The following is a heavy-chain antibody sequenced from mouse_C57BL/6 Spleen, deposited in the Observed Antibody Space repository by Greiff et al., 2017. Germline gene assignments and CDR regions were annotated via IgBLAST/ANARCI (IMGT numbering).Heavy chain of an antibody. Sequence: EVMLVESGEGLVKPGGSLKLSCAASGFTFSSYAMSWVRQTPETRLEWVAYISSGGDYIYYADTVKGRFTISRDNARNTLYLQMSSLKSEDTAMYYCTRDYYGSWAMDYWGQGTSVTVSS. J-gene: IGHJ4*01. D-gene: IGHD1-1*01. V-gene: IGHV5-9-1*02. CDR2: ISSGGDYI. CDR3: TRDYYGSWAMDY. CDR1: GFTFSSYA.